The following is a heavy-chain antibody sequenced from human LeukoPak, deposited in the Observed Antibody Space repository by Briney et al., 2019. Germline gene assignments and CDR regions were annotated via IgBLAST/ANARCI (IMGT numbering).Heavy chain of an antibody. CDR2: INPNKGGT. J-gene: IGHJ6*03. Sequence: ASVKVSCKASGYTFTGYYIHWVRQAPGQGPQYMGWINPNKGGTNYAPNFQGRVTMTRDTSISTAYMELSRLRYDDTATYYCARDYYGSGVPDFYYYYMGVWGKGTTVTVSS. D-gene: IGHD3-10*01. CDR3: ARDYYGSGVPDFYYYYMGV. CDR1: GYTFTGYY. V-gene: IGHV1-2*02.